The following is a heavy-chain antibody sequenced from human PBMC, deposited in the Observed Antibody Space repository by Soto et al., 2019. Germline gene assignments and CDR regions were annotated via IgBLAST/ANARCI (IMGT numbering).Heavy chain of an antibody. J-gene: IGHJ6*04. CDR2: IYHSGST. CDR1: GGSISSSNW. Sequence: NPSETLSLTCAVSGGSISSSNWWSWVRQPPGKGLEWIGEIYHSGSTNYNPSLKSRVTISVDKSKNQFSLKLSSVTAADTAVYYCAREGGIAAAENYYYYGMDVWGKGTTVTVSS. V-gene: IGHV4-4*02. CDR3: AREGGIAAAENYYYYGMDV. D-gene: IGHD6-13*01.